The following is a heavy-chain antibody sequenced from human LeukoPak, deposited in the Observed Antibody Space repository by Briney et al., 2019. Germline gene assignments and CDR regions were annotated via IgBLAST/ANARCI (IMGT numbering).Heavy chain of an antibody. CDR2: IIPIFGTA. CDR1: GGTFSSYA. V-gene: IGHV1-69*05. Sequence: SVKVSCKASGGTFSSYAISWVRQALGQGLEWMGGIIPIFGTANYAQKFQGRVTITTDESTSTAYMELSSLRSEDTAVYYCASQSSWGTFFDYCGQGTLVTVSS. J-gene: IGHJ4*02. CDR3: ASQSSWGTFFDY. D-gene: IGHD6-13*01.